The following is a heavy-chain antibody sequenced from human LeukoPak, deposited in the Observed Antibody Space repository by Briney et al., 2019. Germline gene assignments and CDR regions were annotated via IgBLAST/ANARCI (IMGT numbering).Heavy chain of an antibody. V-gene: IGHV4-28*03. CDR2: IYYSGST. CDR3: ARAGDIVVVPAAIASWFDP. D-gene: IGHD2-2*02. J-gene: IGHJ5*02. CDR1: GYSISSSNW. Sequence: SETLSLTCAVSGYSISSSNWWGWIRQPPGKGLEWIGYIYYSGSTNYNPSLKSRVTMSVDTSKNQFSLKLSSVTAADTAGYYCARAGDIVVVPAAIASWFDPWGQGTLVIVSS.